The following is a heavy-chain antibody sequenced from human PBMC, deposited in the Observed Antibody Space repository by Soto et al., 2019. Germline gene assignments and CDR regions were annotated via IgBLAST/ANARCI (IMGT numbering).Heavy chain of an antibody. CDR2: MNPNSGNT. D-gene: IGHD2-2*01. V-gene: IGHV1-8*02. CDR1: GVGGTFSSYA. Sequence: ASVKVSCKASGVGGTFSSYAISWVRQAPGQGLEWMGWMNPNSGNTGYAQKFQGRVTMTRNTSISTAYMELSSLRSEDTAVYYCARAFGSLVPAAPPVWGMDVWGQGTTVTVSS. J-gene: IGHJ6*02. CDR3: ARAFGSLVPAAPPVWGMDV.